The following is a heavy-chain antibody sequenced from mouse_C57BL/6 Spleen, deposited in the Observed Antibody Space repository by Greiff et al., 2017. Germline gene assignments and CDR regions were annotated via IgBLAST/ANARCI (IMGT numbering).Heavy chain of an antibody. CDR3: AGRGGYSNYWYFDV. V-gene: IGHV5-2*01. CDR2: INSDGGST. D-gene: IGHD2-5*01. J-gene: IGHJ1*03. Sequence: DVHLVESGGGLVQPGESLKLSCESNEYEFPSHDMSWVRKTPEKRLELVAAINSDGGSTYYPDTMERRFIISRDNTKKTLYLQMSSWRSEDTALYYCAGRGGYSNYWYFDVWGTGTTVTVSS. CDR1: EYEFPSHD.